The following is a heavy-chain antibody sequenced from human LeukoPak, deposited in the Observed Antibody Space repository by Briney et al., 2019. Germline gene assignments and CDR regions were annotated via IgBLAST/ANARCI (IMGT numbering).Heavy chain of an antibody. CDR3: ARGFLEWLF. V-gene: IGHV3-7*01. CDR2: IKQDGSEK. J-gene: IGHJ4*02. CDR1: VFTICSYW. D-gene: IGHD3-3*01. Sequence: PGGSLRLSCAASVFTICSYWMSWVGQAPGQGGEWGANIKQDGSEKYYVDSVKGRFTISRDNAKNSLYLQMNSLRAEDTAVYSCARGFLEWLFWGQGTLVTVSS.